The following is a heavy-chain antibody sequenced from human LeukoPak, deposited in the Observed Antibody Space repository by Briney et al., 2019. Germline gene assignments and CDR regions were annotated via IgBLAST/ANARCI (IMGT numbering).Heavy chain of an antibody. D-gene: IGHD2-15*01. V-gene: IGHV3-7*01. CDR1: GFSFSAYW. CDR3: ARFGYVAAVDV. CDR2: IKPAGRET. J-gene: IGHJ4*02. Sequence: PGGSLRLSCAASGFSFSAYWVTWVRQARGRGLEWVANIKPAGRETYNVDPVKGRFSRPRDNANNLAHVQMDRRGAGEAVVLHCARFGYVAAVDVWGQGTPVTVSS.